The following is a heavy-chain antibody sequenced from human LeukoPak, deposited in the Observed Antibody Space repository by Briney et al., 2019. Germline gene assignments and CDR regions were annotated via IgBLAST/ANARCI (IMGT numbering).Heavy chain of an antibody. CDR3: AKDPKKTRYYYDSSGYQGVY. Sequence: GGSLRLSCAASGFTFSSYAVSWVRQAPGKGLEWVSAISGSGGSTYYADSVKGRFTISRDNSKNTLYLQMNSLRAEDTAVYYCAKDPKKTRYYYDSSGYQGVYWGQGTLVTVSS. D-gene: IGHD3-22*01. CDR1: GFTFSSYA. J-gene: IGHJ4*02. V-gene: IGHV3-23*01. CDR2: ISGSGGST.